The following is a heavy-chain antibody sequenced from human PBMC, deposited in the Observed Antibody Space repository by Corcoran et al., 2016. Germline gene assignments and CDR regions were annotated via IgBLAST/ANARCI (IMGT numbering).Heavy chain of an antibody. CDR1: GFTFSSYG. CDR2: ISYDGSNK. CDR3: AKGGSEEPPDY. D-gene: IGHD3-10*01. V-gene: IGHV3-30*18. J-gene: IGHJ4*02. Sequence: QVQLVESGGGVVQPGRSLRLSCAASGFTFSSYGMHWVRQAPGKGLEWVAVISYDGSNKYYADSVKGRFTISRDNSKNTLYLQMNSLRAEDTAVYYCAKGGSEEPPDYWGQGTLVTVSS.